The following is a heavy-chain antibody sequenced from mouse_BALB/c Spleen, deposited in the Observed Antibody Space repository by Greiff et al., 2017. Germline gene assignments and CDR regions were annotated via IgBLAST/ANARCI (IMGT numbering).Heavy chain of an antibody. CDR2: ISSGSSTI. V-gene: IGHV5-17*02. CDR1: GFTFSSFG. D-gene: IGHD2-1*01. Sequence: EVHLVESGGGLVQPGGSRKLSCAASGFTFSSFGMHWVRQAPEKGLEWVAYISSGSSTIYYADTVKGRFTISRDNPKNTLFLQMTSLRSEDTAMYYCARDYGNYGFAYWGQGTLVTVSA. J-gene: IGHJ3*01. CDR3: ARDYGNYGFAY.